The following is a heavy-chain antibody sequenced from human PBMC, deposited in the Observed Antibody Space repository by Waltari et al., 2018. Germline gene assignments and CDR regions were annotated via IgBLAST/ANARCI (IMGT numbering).Heavy chain of an antibody. Sequence: QVQLVQSGAEVKKPGSSVKVSCKASGGTFSSYAISWVRQAPGQGLEWMGGIIPIFGTANYSQKFQGRVTITADESTSTAYMELSSLRSEDTAVYYCARDPSGYLKLYYFDYWGQGTLVTVSS. CDR3: ARDPSGYLKLYYFDY. J-gene: IGHJ4*02. V-gene: IGHV1-69*01. CDR1: GGTFSSYA. CDR2: IIPIFGTA. D-gene: IGHD3-3*01.